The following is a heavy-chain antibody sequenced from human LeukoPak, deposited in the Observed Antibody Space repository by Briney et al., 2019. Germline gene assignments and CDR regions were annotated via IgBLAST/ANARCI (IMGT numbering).Heavy chain of an antibody. CDR1: GFTLSSYE. D-gene: IGHD1-1*01. Sequence: GGSLRLSCTVSGFTLSSYEMTWFRQAPGRGLEWLSYISGNGRDIQYADSVKGRFTISRDNAKNLLSLQMDSLRVEDTAIYYCARDPRTVQIWGQGTLVTVSS. V-gene: IGHV3-48*03. CDR2: ISGNGRDI. CDR3: ARDPRTVQI. J-gene: IGHJ4*02.